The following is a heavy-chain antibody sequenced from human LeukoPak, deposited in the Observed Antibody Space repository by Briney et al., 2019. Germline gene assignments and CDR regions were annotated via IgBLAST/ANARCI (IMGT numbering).Heavy chain of an antibody. CDR3: AKNGDYVRSIDY. J-gene: IGHJ4*02. CDR2: IRYDGSNK. D-gene: IGHD4-17*01. CDR1: GFTFSSYG. V-gene: IGHV3-30*02. Sequence: PGGSLRLSCAASGFTFSSYGMHWVRQAPGKGLEWVAFIRYDGSNKYYADSVKGRFTISRDNSKNTLYLQMNSLRAEDTAVYYCAKNGDYVRSIDYWGQGTLVTVSS.